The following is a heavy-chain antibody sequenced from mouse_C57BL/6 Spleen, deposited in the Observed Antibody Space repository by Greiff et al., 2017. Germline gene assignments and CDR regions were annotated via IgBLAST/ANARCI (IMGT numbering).Heavy chain of an antibody. CDR3: ASVYGSRPFAY. Sequence: QVQLQQPGAELVRPGSSVKLSCKASGYTFTSYWMHWVKQRPIQGLEWIGNIDPSDSETHYNQKFKDKATLTVDKSSSTAYMQLSSLTSEDSAVYYCASVYGSRPFAYWGQGTLVTVSA. J-gene: IGHJ3*01. CDR2: IDPSDSET. D-gene: IGHD1-1*01. CDR1: GYTFTSYW. V-gene: IGHV1-52*01.